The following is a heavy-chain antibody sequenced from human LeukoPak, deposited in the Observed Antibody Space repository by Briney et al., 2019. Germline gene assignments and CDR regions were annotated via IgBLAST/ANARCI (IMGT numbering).Heavy chain of an antibody. CDR1: GGSISSSSYY. CDR3: ARDQRDFWSGYYYYYMDV. V-gene: IGHV4-39*07. CDR2: IYYSGST. J-gene: IGHJ6*03. Sequence: SETLSLTCTVSGGSISSSSYYWGWIRQPPGKGLEWIGSIYYSGSTNYNPSLKSRVTISVDTSKNQFSLKLSSVTAADTAVYYCARDQRDFWSGYYYYYMDVWGKGTTVTVSS. D-gene: IGHD3-3*01.